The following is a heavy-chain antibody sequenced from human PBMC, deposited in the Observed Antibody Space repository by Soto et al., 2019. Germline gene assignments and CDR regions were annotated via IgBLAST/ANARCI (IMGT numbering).Heavy chain of an antibody. V-gene: IGHV3-30*18. CDR1: GFTFSGYG. Sequence: QVQLVESGGGGVQPGTSVRLSCAASGFTFSGYGMHWVRQAPGKGLEWVAAISYDGSNKHYADSVKGRFTISRDNYTNTLYRQMYGLRGEETAAYHCAKGLVGYVFGVQDYHYGMDVWGQGTTVTVSS. CDR3: AKGLVGYVFGVQDYHYGMDV. D-gene: IGHD2-8*02. J-gene: IGHJ6*01. CDR2: ISYDGSNK.